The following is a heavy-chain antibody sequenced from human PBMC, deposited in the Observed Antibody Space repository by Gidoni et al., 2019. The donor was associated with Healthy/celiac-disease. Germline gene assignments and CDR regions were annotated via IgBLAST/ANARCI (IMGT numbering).Heavy chain of an antibody. V-gene: IGHV3-33*01. J-gene: IGHJ1*01. D-gene: IGHD2-21*02. CDR3: ARGGIVVVTADAEYFQH. CDR2: IWYDGSNK. CDR1: GFTFSSYG. Sequence: QVQLVESGGGVVHPGRSLRLSCAASGFTFSSYGMHWVRQAPGKGLEWVAVIWYDGSNKYYADSVKGRFTISRDNSKNTLYLQMNSLRAEDTAVYYCARGGIVVVTADAEYFQHWGQGTLVTVSS.